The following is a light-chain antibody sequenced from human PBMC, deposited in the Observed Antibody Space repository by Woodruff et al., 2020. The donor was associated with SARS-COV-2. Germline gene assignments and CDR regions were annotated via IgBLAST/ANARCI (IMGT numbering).Light chain of an antibody. CDR3: SSYTSSSTRV. J-gene: IGLJ2*01. Sequence: APVLVIYGKNNRPSGIPDRFSGSSSGNTASLTISGLQAEDEADYYCSSYTSSSTRVFGGGTKLTVL. CDR2: GKN. V-gene: IGLV3-19*01.